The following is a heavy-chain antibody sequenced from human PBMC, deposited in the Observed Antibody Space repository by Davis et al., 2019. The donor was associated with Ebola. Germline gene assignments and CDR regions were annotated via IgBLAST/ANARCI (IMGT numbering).Heavy chain of an antibody. J-gene: IGHJ4*02. D-gene: IGHD2-15*01. Sequence: GESLKISCAASGFTLSSYWMHWVRQAPGKGLEWVSYISSSGSIIYYADSVKGRFTISRDNTKNSLYLQMNSLRVEDTAVYYCGGWYWGQGTLVTVSS. CDR2: ISSSGSII. CDR3: GGWY. V-gene: IGHV3-48*04. CDR1: GFTLSSYW.